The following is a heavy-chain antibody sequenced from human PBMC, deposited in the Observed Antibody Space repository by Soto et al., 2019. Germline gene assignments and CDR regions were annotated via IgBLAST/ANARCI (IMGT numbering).Heavy chain of an antibody. D-gene: IGHD3-10*01. CDR3: AKALLWFGELTRPYNWFDP. V-gene: IGHV3-23*01. J-gene: IGHJ5*02. CDR1: GFTFSSYA. CDR2: ISGSGGST. Sequence: EVQLLESGGGLVQPGGSLRLSCAASGFTFSSYAMSWVRQAPGKGLEWVSAISGSGGSTYYADSVKGRFTISRDNSKNPLYLQMNRLRAEDTAVYYCAKALLWFGELTRPYNWFDPWGQGTLVTVSS.